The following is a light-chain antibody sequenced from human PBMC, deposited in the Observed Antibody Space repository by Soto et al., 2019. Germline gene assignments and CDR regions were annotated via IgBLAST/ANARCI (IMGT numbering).Light chain of an antibody. V-gene: IGKV3-20*01. CDR1: QSINSRY. J-gene: IGKJ3*01. CDR2: GAS. CDR3: QQYDSSPPFT. Sequence: EIVLTQSPGTLSLSPGERATLSCRASQSINSRYLAWYQQKPGQAPRLLIYGASSRATGIPDRFSGSGSGTDFTLTISRLEPEDFAVYYCQQYDSSPPFTFGRGTKVEIK.